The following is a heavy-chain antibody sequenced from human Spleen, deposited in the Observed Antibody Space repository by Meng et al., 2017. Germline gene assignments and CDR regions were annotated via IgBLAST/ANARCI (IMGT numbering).Heavy chain of an antibody. D-gene: IGHD6-13*01. CDR3: TRGGYSSSWFWVY. J-gene: IGHJ4*02. CDR2: IKKDGSEK. CDR1: GLTFSDFW. V-gene: IGHV3-7*01. Sequence: GGSLRLSCAASGLTFSDFWMTWVRQAPGKGLEWVANIKKDGSEKYYVDSVKGRFTISRDNAKNSLYLQMNSLRAEDTAVYYCTRGGYSSSWFWVYWGQGSGVTVSS.